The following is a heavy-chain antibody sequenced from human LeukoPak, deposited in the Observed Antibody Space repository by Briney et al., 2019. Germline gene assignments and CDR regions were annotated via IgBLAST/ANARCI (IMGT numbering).Heavy chain of an antibody. CDR2: VYYSGST. CDR1: GGSNSSRSYY. Sequence: PSETLSLTCNVSGGSNSSRSYYWGWIRQPPGKGLEWIESVYYSGSTYYNPSLKSRVTISVDTSKNQFSLKLTSVTAADTAVFYCARALYDYSAYYYYYYMDVWGKGTTVTVSS. CDR3: ARALYDYSAYYYYYYMDV. D-gene: IGHD4-11*01. V-gene: IGHV4-39*07. J-gene: IGHJ6*03.